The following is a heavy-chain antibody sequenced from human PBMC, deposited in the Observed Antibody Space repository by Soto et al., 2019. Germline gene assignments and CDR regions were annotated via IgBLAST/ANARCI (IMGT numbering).Heavy chain of an antibody. CDR3: ARDHIWSFGY. Sequence: PGGCRRLPCAAAGINLDDYRMNRVRQAPGKGLEWVSYTGRRSTYRDYADSVKGRFTISRDDAKNSLYLQMNSLRDEDTAVYYCARDHIWSFGYCRQLPPFTVCS. J-gene: IGHJ4*02. D-gene: IGHD2-21*01. CDR2: TGRRSTYR. V-gene: IGHV3-48*02. CDR1: GINLDDYR.